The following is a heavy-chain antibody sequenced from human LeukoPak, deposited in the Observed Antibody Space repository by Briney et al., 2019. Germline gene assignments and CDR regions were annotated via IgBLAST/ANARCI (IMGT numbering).Heavy chain of an antibody. CDR2: ISWNGDST. D-gene: IGHD3-10*01. CDR3: ARGTFRGVSS. Sequence: PGGSLRLSCAASGFTFDDYAMSWVRQAPGKGLEWVSGISWNGDSTYYADSVKGRFTISRDTSKNTLYLQMNSLRAEDTAVYYCARGTFRGVSSWGQGTLVTVSS. J-gene: IGHJ4*02. V-gene: IGHV3-20*04. CDR1: GFTFDDYA.